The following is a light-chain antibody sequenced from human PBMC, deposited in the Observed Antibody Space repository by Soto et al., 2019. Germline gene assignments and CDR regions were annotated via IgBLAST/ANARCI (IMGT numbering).Light chain of an antibody. V-gene: IGKV1-39*01. CDR1: QSISSY. Sequence: DIQMTQSPSSLSASVGDRVTISCRASQSISSYLNWYQQKPGKAPKLLIYAASSLQSGVLSRFSGSGSGTDFTLTISSLQPDDFATYYCQQYNSYSSFTFGQGTRLEIK. CDR2: AAS. J-gene: IGKJ5*01. CDR3: QQYNSYSSFT.